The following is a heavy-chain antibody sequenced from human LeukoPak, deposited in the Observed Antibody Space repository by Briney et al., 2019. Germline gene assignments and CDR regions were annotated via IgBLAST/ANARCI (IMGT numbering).Heavy chain of an antibody. J-gene: IGHJ6*02. V-gene: IGHV4-61*08. CDR3: ARVSPYYYYGMDV. CDR1: GGSISSGGYY. Sequence: PSETLSLTCTVSGGSISSGGYYWSWIRQPPGKGLEWIGYIYYSGSTNYNPSLKSRVTISVDTSKNQFSLKLSSVTAADTAVYYCARVSPYYYYGMDVWGQGTTVTVSS. CDR2: IYYSGST.